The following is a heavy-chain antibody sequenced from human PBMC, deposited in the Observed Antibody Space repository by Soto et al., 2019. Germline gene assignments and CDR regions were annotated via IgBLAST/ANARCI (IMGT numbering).Heavy chain of an antibody. V-gene: IGHV4-59*08. CDR3: ARHVRGVRFMLDP. J-gene: IGHJ5*02. D-gene: IGHD3-10*02. CDR2: IYYSGST. Sequence: SETLSLTCTVSGGSISSYYWSWIRQPPGKGLEWIGYIYYSGSTNYNPSLKSRVTISVDTSKNQFSLKLSSVTAADTAVYYCARHVRGVRFMLDPWGQGTLVTVSS. CDR1: GGSISSYY.